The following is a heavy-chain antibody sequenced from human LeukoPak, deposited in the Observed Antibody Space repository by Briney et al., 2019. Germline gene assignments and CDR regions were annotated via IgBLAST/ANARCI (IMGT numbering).Heavy chain of an antibody. D-gene: IGHD1-26*01. CDR3: ARDTLRGTFDY. CDR2: IYYSGST. Sequence: PSETLSLTCTVSGGSIRSDYWSWIRQPPGKGLEWIGYIYYSGSTNYNPSLKSRVTISVDTSKNQFSLTLSFVTAAGTAVYYCARDTLRGTFDYWGQGTLVTVSS. V-gene: IGHV4-59*01. CDR1: GGSIRSDY. J-gene: IGHJ4*02.